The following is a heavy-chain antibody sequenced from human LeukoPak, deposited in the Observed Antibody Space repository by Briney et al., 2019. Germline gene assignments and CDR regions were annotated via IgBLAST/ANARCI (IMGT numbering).Heavy chain of an antibody. J-gene: IGHJ4*02. V-gene: IGHV3-30*18. CDR2: ISYDGSNK. CDR3: AKAAEATVTTGVDY. D-gene: IGHD4-17*01. CDR1: GFTFSDYY. Sequence: PGGSLRLSCAASGFTFSDYYMSWIRQAPGKGLEWVAVISYDGSNKYYADSVKGRFTISRDNSKNTLYLQMNSLRAEDTAVYYCAKAAEATVTTGVDYWGQGTLVTVSS.